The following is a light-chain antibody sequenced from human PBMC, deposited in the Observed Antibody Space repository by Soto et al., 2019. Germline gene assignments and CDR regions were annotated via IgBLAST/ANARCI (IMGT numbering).Light chain of an antibody. V-gene: IGKV1-27*01. CDR3: QEHNGDLPVA. J-gene: IGKJ3*01. CDR2: AAS. CDR1: QAIDKS. Sequence: DIQMTQSPSSLSASVGDRVTITCRSSQAIDKSVAWYQQKPGQVPKLLIYAASTLLSGVPSRFSGSGSGTHFTLTITGLQPEDVATYFYQEHNGDLPVAFGPGTTVDV.